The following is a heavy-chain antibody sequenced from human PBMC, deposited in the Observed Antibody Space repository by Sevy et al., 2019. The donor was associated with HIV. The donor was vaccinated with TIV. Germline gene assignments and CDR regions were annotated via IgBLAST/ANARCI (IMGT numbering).Heavy chain of an antibody. D-gene: IGHD6-13*01. CDR2: IRSKIFGGTT. Sequence: GGSLRLSCTGSGFTFGDYAVSWVRQAPGKGLEWVGLIRSKIFGGTTEFAASVKGRFTISRNDSNSIAYLEMNSLKSEDTAVYYCTRDQWQQVVRPHCDYWGQGTLVTVSS. CDR1: GFTFGDYA. V-gene: IGHV3-49*04. J-gene: IGHJ4*02. CDR3: TRDQWQQVVRPHCDY.